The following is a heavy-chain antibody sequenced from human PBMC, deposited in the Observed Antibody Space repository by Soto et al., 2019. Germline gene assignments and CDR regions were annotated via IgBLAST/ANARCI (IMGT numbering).Heavy chain of an antibody. V-gene: IGHV1-18*01. D-gene: IGHD3-22*01. CDR2: ISAYNGNT. CDR3: AAGEYYYDSSPHLDY. J-gene: IGHJ4*02. CDR1: GYTFTSYG. Sequence: GASVKVSCKASGYTFTSYGISWVRQAPGQGLEWMGWISAYNGNTNYAQKLQGRVTMTTDTSTSTAYMELRSLRSEDTAVYYCAAGEYYYDSSPHLDYWGQGTLVTVSS.